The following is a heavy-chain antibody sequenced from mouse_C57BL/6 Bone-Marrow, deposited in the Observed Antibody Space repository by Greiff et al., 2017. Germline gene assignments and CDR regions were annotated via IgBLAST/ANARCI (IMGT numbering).Heavy chain of an antibody. CDR3: ARGVCYAMDY. Sequence: EVHLVESGGGLVKPGGSLKLSCAASGFTFSDYGMHWVRQAPEKGLEWVAYISSGSSTIYYADTVKGRFTISRDNAKNTLFLQMPSLRSEDTAMYYCARGVCYAMDYWGQGTSVTVSS. CDR1: GFTFSDYG. J-gene: IGHJ4*01. CDR2: ISSGSSTI. V-gene: IGHV5-17*01.